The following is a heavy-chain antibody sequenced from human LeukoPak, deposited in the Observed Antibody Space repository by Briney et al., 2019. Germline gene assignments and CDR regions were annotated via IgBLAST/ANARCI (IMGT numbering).Heavy chain of an antibody. CDR1: GFTLSNYD. D-gene: IGHD3-3*01. CDR2: LRESGGGT. V-gene: IGHV3-23*01. CDR3: ARDKAIFGPFDP. J-gene: IGHJ5*02. Sequence: PGGSLRLSCAASGFTLSNYDMIWVRQAPGRGLEWVSGLRESGGGTYYTDSVKGRFTVSRDNSKNTLYLQMNSLRAEDTAVYYCARDKAIFGPFDPWGQGTLVTVSS.